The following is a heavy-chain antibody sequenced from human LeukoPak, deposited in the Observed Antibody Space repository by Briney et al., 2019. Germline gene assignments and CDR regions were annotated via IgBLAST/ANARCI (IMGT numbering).Heavy chain of an antibody. D-gene: IGHD6-19*01. CDR1: GYIFTTNY. J-gene: IGHJ4*02. CDR3: ARGLYDSGWSSKDY. Sequence: ASVKVSCKTSGYIFTTNYIHWVRQAPGQGLEWVGKINPSSKKTNYAQRFQDRVTMTSDTSTNTVYMDLGSLTSDDTAIYYCARGLYDSGWSSKDYWGQGTLVTVSS. CDR2: INPSSKKT. V-gene: IGHV1-46*01.